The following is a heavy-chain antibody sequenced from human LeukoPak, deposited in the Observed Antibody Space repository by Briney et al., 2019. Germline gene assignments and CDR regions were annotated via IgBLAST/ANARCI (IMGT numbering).Heavy chain of an antibody. D-gene: IGHD5-18*01. CDR2: IIPILGIA. CDR1: GGTFSSYA. V-gene: IGHV1-69*04. CDR3: ARSDTALVVNFDY. J-gene: IGHJ4*02. Sequence: SVKVSCKASGGTFSSYAISWVRQAPGQGLEWMGRIIPILGIANYAQKFQGRVTITADKSTSTAYMELSSLRSEDTAVYYCARSDTALVVNFDYWGQGTLVTVSS.